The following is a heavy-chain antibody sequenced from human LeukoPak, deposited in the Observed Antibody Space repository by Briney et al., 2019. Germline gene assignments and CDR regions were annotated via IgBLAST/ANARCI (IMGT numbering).Heavy chain of an antibody. J-gene: IGHJ6*03. CDR3: ARVASSGSYYYYYMDV. Sequence: GASVKVSCKASGYTFTSYYMHWVRQAPGQGLEWMGIINPSGGSTSYAQKFQGRVTMTRDMSTSTVYMELSSLRSEVTAVYYCARVASSGSYYYYYMDVWGKGTTVTVSS. CDR1: GYTFTSYY. CDR2: INPSGGST. D-gene: IGHD3-10*01. V-gene: IGHV1-46*01.